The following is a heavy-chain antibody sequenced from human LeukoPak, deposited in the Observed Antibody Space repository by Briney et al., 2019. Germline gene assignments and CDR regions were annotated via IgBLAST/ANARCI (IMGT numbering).Heavy chain of an antibody. CDR3: ARGDTAMVDY. D-gene: IGHD5-18*01. CDR2: FSSSDSTI. Sequence: GGSLRLSCAASGFTFSSYEMNWVRQAPGKGLEWVSYFSSSDSTIYYADSVKGRFTISRDNAKNSLFLQMNSLRVEDTAVYYCARGDTAMVDYWGQGTLVTVSS. J-gene: IGHJ4*02. V-gene: IGHV3-48*03. CDR1: GFTFSSYE.